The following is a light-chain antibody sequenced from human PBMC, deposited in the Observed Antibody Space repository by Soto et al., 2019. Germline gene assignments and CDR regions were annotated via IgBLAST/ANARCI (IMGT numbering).Light chain of an antibody. Sequence: QSALTQPASVSGSPGQSITISCTGTSSDVGGYNDVSWYQQHPGKAPNLMIDEVSNRPSGVSNRFSGSKSVNTASLTISGLQAEDEADYYCSSYTSSSIDYVFGTGTKLTVL. V-gene: IGLV2-14*01. CDR2: EVS. CDR1: SSDVGGYND. J-gene: IGLJ1*01. CDR3: SSYTSSSIDYV.